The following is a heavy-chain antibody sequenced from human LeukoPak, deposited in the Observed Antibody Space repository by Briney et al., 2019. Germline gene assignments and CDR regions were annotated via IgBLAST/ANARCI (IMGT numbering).Heavy chain of an antibody. V-gene: IGHV5-10-1*01. CDR3: ARSKYYYGSGSYDTDY. CDR2: IDPSDSYT. D-gene: IGHD3-10*01. CDR1: GXSFTSYW. J-gene: IGHJ4*02. Sequence: GESLRISCKGSGXSFTSYWISWVRQMPGKGLEWMGRIDPSDSYTNYSPSFQGHVTISADKSISTAYLQWSSLKASDTAMYYCARSKYYYGSGSYDTDYWGQGTLVTVSS.